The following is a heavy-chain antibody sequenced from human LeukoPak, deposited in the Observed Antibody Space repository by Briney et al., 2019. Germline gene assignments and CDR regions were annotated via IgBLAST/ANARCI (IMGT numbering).Heavy chain of an antibody. CDR2: IYTSGST. D-gene: IGHD2-2*01. J-gene: IGHJ4*02. CDR1: GGSISSGSYY. Sequence: PSETLSLTCTVSGGSISSGSYYWSWIRQPAGKGLEWIGRIYTSGSTNYNPSLKSRVTISVDTSKNQFSLKLSSVTAADTAVYCCARGYCSSTSCYWRYWGQGTLVTVSS. V-gene: IGHV4-61*02. CDR3: ARGYCSSTSCYWRY.